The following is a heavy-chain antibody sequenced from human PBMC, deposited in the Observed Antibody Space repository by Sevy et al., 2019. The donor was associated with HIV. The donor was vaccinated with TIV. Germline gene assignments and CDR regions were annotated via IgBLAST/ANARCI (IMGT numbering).Heavy chain of an antibody. CDR3: ARGIDCSGGSCYLDY. Sequence: SETLSLTCTVSGGSISSYYWSWIRQPPGKGLEWIGYIYYSGSTNYNPSLKSRVTISVDTSKNQFSLKLSSVTAADTAVYYCARGIDCSGGSCYLDYLGQGTLVTVSS. D-gene: IGHD2-15*01. CDR2: IYYSGST. CDR1: GGSISSYY. V-gene: IGHV4-59*01. J-gene: IGHJ4*02.